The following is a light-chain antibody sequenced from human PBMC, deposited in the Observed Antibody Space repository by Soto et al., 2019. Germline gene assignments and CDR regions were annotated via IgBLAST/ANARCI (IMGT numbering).Light chain of an antibody. CDR3: QQYNGT. CDR1: QSISSW. J-gene: IGKJ1*01. CDR2: KAS. V-gene: IGKV1-5*03. Sequence: DIQMTQSPSTLSASVGDRVTITCRASQSISSWLAWYQQKPGKAPKLLIYKASSLESGVPSRFSGSGSGTEFTLTISSLQPEGFATYYCQQYNGTFGQGTKVEIK.